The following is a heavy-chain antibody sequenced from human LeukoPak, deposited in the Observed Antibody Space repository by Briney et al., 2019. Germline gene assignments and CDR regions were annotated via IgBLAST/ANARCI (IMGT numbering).Heavy chain of an antibody. D-gene: IGHD3-10*01. CDR2: ISYDGSNK. V-gene: IGHV3-30*04. CDR3: AKGEFFDY. CDR1: GFTFSSYA. J-gene: IGHJ4*02. Sequence: GGSLRLSCAASGFTFSSYAMHWVRQAPGKGLEWVAVISYDGSNKYYADSVKGRFTISRDNSKNTLYLQMNSLRAEDTAVYYCAKGEFFDYWGQGTLVTVSS.